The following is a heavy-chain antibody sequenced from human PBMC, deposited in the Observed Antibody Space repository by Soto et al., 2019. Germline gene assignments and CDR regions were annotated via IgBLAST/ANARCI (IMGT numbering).Heavy chain of an antibody. Sequence: VASVKVSCKASGGTFSNYGISWVRQAPGQGLEWMGGIIPIFGTANYAQKFQGRVTITADESTSTAYMELSSLRSEDTAVYYCATPTHDSSHPRPFDYWGQGTLVTVSS. J-gene: IGHJ4*02. CDR3: ATPTHDSSHPRPFDY. V-gene: IGHV1-69*13. CDR1: GGTFSNYG. CDR2: IIPIFGTA. D-gene: IGHD3-22*01.